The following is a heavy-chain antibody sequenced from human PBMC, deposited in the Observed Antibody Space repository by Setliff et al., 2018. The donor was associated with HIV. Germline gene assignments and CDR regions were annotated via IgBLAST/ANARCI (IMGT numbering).Heavy chain of an antibody. CDR2: IVPIFGTP. D-gene: IGHD4-17*01. V-gene: IGHV1-69*13. CDR1: GYTFTSYG. Sequence: GASVKVSCKASGYTFTSYGISWVRQAPGQGLEWMGQIVPIFGTPSYAQKFQGRVTITADESTNTAFMELGSLRSDDTAVYYCARASTVVTPGWLDPWGQGTLVTVSS. CDR3: ARASTVVTPGWLDP. J-gene: IGHJ5*02.